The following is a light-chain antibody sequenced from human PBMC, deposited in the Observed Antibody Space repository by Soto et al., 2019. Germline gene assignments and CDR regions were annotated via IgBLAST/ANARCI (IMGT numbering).Light chain of an antibody. V-gene: IGLV2-14*01. CDR3: SSYTSSSTLAV. J-gene: IGLJ1*01. Sequence: QSALTQPASVSGSPGQSITISCTGTSSDIGGYNYVSWYQQHPGKAPKLMIYDVSNRPSGVSNRFSGSKSGNTASLTISGHQAEDEADYYCSSYTSSSTLAVFGTGTEVTVL. CDR1: SSDIGGYNY. CDR2: DVS.